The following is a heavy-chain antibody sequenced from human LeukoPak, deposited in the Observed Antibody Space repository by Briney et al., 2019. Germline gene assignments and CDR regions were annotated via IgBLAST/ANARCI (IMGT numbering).Heavy chain of an antibody. CDR1: GGSFSGYY. CDR2: IYYSGST. J-gene: IGHJ6*02. Sequence: SETLSLTCAVYGGSFSGYYWSWIRQPPGKGLEWIGYIYYSGSTNYNPSLKSRVTISVDMSKNQFSLKLSSVTAADTAVYYCARAGYYYYGMDVWGQGTTVTVSS. CDR3: ARAGYYYYGMDV. V-gene: IGHV4-59*01.